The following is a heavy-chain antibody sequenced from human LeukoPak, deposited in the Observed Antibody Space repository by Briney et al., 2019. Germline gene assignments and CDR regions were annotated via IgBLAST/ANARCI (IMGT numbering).Heavy chain of an antibody. CDR2: ISGRGGRN. CDR3: LVSSSSDY. D-gene: IGHD6-13*01. CDR1: GLIYSSYV. Sequence: GGSLRLSCVASGLIYSSYVMSWVRQAPGKGLEWVYAISGRGGRNYLADCVKGRFTISRDNSKNTLYLQMNSLRAEDTAVYYCLVSSSSDYWGQGTLVTVSS. J-gene: IGHJ4*02. V-gene: IGHV3-23*01.